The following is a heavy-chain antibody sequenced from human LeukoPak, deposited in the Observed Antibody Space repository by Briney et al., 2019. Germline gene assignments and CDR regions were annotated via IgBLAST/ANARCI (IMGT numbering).Heavy chain of an antibody. CDR3: ARGRAIDI. Sequence: GGSLRLSCAAASGFTFTNNWMTWVRQAPGKGLEWVANIKEDGSEKYYVDSVKGRFTISGDSAKDSVYLQMNSLRVEDTAVYYCARGRAIDIWGRGTMVTVSS. CDR2: IKEDGSEK. V-gene: IGHV3-7*04. J-gene: IGHJ3*02. CDR1: GFTFTNNW.